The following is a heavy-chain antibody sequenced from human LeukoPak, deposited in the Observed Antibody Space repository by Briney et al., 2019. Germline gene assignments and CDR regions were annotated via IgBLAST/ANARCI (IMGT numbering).Heavy chain of an antibody. CDR1: RGSIIGYY. CDR3: ARVGFWSGSYTGYFDY. V-gene: IGHV4-59*12. J-gene: IGHJ4*02. D-gene: IGHD3-3*01. Sequence: SETLSLTCTVSRGSIIGYYWTWIRQPPGKGLQWIGYMYYSGTTKYNPSLKSRVTTSMDTSKNQFYLKVNSVTAADTAVYYCARVGFWSGSYTGYFDYWGQGALVTVSS. CDR2: MYYSGTT.